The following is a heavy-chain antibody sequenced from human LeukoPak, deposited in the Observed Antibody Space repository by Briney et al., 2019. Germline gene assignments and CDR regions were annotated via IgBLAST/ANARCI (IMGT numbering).Heavy chain of an antibody. CDR1: GGSISGYY. CDR3: ARHVEQWLTPFDY. D-gene: IGHD6-19*01. CDR2: IYSSGTT. Sequence: SETLSLTCTVSGGSISGYYWSWIRQPPGKGLEWIGYIYSSGTTNYNPSLRSRVTISVDTSKNQFSLKLSSVTAADTAVYYCARHVEQWLTPFDYWGQGTLVTISS. V-gene: IGHV4-59*08. J-gene: IGHJ4*02.